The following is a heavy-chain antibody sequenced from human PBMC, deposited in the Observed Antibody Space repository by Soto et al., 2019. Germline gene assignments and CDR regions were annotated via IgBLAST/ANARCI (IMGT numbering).Heavy chain of an antibody. D-gene: IGHD1-26*01. CDR3: AKVASGSYDWFDP. J-gene: IGHJ5*02. V-gene: IGHV3-74*01. Sequence: EVQLVESGGGLVQPGGSLRLSCAASKFSFSGYWMHWVRQAPGKGLMWVSRVNRDGSTTTYADSVKGRFTISRDNAKNTVFLQMNSLRADDTAVYYCAKVASGSYDWFDPWGQGTLVTVSS. CDR2: VNRDGSTT. CDR1: KFSFSGYW.